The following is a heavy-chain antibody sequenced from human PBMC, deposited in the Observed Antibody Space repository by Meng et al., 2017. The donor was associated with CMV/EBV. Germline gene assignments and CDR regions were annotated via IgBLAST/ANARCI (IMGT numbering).Heavy chain of an antibody. Sequence: VQPVRPVAEVKKPGASVKAPCKASGYTFTGYYMHWVRQAPGQGLEWMGWINPNSGGTNYAQKFQGRVTMTRDTSISTAYMELSRLRSDDTAVYYCARQHNSSSWIINWFDPWGQGTLVTVSS. J-gene: IGHJ5*02. CDR3: ARQHNSSSWIINWFDP. V-gene: IGHV1-2*02. D-gene: IGHD6-13*01. CDR2: INPNSGGT. CDR1: GYTFTGYY.